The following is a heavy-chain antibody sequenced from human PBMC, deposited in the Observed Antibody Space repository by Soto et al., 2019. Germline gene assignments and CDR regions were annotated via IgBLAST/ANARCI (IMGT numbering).Heavy chain of an antibody. Sequence: EAQLVESGGGLVQPGGSLRLSCAASGFTFTTYWMNWVRQAPGKGLEWVANINQDGGEKYYVGSVKGRFTSSRDNAKNSLYLQMNSLRAEDTAVYYCARDQVAVAGAPAFDFWGQGTLVTVSS. CDR3: ARDQVAVAGAPAFDF. CDR1: GFTFTTYW. CDR2: INQDGGEK. D-gene: IGHD6-19*01. V-gene: IGHV3-7*01. J-gene: IGHJ4*02.